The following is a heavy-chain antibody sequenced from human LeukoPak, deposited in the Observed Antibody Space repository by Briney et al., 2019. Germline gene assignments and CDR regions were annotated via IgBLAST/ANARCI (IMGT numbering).Heavy chain of an antibody. CDR2: IYYSGST. V-gene: IGHV4-31*11. D-gene: IGHD3-9*01. CDR3: ARVDYDILTGYYWIDY. Sequence: PSETLSLTCAVYGGSFSGYYWSWIRQHPGKGLEWIGYIYYSGSTYYNPSLKSRVTISVDTSKNQFSLKLSSVTAADTAVYYCARVDYDILTGYYWIDYWGQGTLVTVSS. CDR1: GGSFSGYY. J-gene: IGHJ4*02.